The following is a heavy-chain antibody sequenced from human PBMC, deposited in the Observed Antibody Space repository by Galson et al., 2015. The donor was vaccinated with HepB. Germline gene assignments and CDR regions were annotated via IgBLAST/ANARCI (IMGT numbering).Heavy chain of an antibody. Sequence: SLRLSCAASGFTFSSFAMHWVRQAPGKGLEWVAFISYDGSNKHYADSVKGRFTISRDNSKNTLYLQMSSLRAEDTAVYYCARGYSNGYPNFDYWGQGTLVTVSS. CDR2: ISYDGSNK. CDR3: ARGYSNGYPNFDY. J-gene: IGHJ4*02. CDR1: GFTFSSFA. V-gene: IGHV3-30-3*01. D-gene: IGHD5-18*01.